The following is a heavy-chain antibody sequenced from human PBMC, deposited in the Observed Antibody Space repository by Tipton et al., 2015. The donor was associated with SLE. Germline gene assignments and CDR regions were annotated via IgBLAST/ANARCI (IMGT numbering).Heavy chain of an antibody. CDR3: ARDSGIRTVDY. D-gene: IGHD1-14*01. CDR2: IKPDGSEE. CDR1: GFTFSSYW. V-gene: IGHV3-7*01. Sequence: SLRLSCAASGFTFSSYWMSWVRQPPGKEPEWVANIKPDGSEEYDVDSVKGRFTISRDNAKNSLYLQMTSLRAEDTAVYYCARDSGIRTVDYWGQGTLVIASS. J-gene: IGHJ4*02.